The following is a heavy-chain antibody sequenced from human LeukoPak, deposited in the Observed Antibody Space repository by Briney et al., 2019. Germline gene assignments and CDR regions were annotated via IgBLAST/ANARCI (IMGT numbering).Heavy chain of an antibody. CDR2: IHYSGNT. V-gene: IGHV4-59*01. Sequence: SETLTLTCSVSGGSMRSYYWSWIRQPPGKGLEWIGYIHYSGNTNYNPSLKSRVSISLDMSKNHFSLALNSVTAADTVLYYCARGYGPSSSGWDSWGQGTLVTVSS. CDR1: GGSMRSYY. D-gene: IGHD6-19*01. J-gene: IGHJ4*02. CDR3: ARGYGPSSSGWDS.